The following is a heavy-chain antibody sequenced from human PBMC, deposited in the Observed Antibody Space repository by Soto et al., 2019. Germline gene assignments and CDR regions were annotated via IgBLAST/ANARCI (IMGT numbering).Heavy chain of an antibody. D-gene: IGHD3-10*01. V-gene: IGHV4-59*01. Sequence: SETLSLTCTVSGGSISSYYWSWIRQPPGKGLEWIGYIYYSGSTNYNPSLKSRVTISVDTSKNQFSLKLSSVAAADTAVYYCARGPAVTLITMVRGVINYGMDVWGQGTTVTVSS. J-gene: IGHJ6*02. CDR3: ARGPAVTLITMVRGVINYGMDV. CDR2: IYYSGST. CDR1: GGSISSYY.